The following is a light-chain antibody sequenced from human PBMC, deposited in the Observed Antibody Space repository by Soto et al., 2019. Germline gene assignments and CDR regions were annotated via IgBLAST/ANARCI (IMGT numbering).Light chain of an antibody. CDR3: QYYGNSRIT. Sequence: EIVLTQSPATLSLSRGERATVWCRASQSVSSYLAWYQQKPGQAPRLLIYAASSGATGIPDRFCGSGSGTDFTLTINRLEPEDFVVYYCQYYGNSRITFGQGTRLEIK. V-gene: IGKV3-20*01. CDR2: AAS. J-gene: IGKJ5*01. CDR1: QSVSSY.